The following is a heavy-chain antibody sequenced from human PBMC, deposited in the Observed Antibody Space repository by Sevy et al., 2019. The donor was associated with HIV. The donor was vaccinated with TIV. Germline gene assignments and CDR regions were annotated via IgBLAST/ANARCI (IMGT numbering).Heavy chain of an antibody. D-gene: IGHD6-6*01. V-gene: IGHV3-53*01. CDR1: GFTVSRNF. Sequence: GGSLRLSCAASGFTVSRNFMSWIRQAPGKGLEWVSIIYSHGTPCYADSVKGRFTISRDNSRNTLYLQMNTLRAEDTAVYYCVGADRPNQGDFWGQGTLVTVSS. CDR2: IYSHGTP. J-gene: IGHJ4*02. CDR3: VGADRPNQGDF.